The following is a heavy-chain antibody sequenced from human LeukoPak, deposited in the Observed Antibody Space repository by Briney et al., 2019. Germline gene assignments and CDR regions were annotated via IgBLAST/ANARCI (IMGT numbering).Heavy chain of an antibody. Sequence: PGRSLRLSCAASGFTFSGYGMHWVRQAPGKGLEWVAVISYDGSNKYYADSVKGRFTISRDNSKNTLYLQMNSLRAEDTAVYYCARSPTAINGYFDPWGQGTLVTVSS. V-gene: IGHV3-30*03. CDR2: ISYDGSNK. J-gene: IGHJ5*02. CDR1: GFTFSGYG. CDR3: ARSPTAINGYFDP. D-gene: IGHD2-2*01.